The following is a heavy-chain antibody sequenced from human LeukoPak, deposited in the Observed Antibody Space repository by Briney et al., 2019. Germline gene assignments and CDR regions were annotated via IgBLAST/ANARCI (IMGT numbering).Heavy chain of an antibody. CDR3: ARHRATVAGPYFDY. D-gene: IGHD4-23*01. Sequence: PSETLFLTCTVSGGSISSYYWSWIRQPPGKGLEGIGYISYSGSTNYNPSLKTRVPISVDTSKNQFSLKLSSVTAAHPALYYCARHRATVAGPYFDYWGQGTLVTVSS. CDR2: ISYSGST. V-gene: IGHV4-59*08. J-gene: IGHJ4*02. CDR1: GGSISSYY.